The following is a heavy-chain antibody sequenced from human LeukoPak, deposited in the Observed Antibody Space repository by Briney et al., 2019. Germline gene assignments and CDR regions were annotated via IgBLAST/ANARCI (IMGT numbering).Heavy chain of an antibody. CDR2: IYSSGST. D-gene: IGHD2-8*02. Sequence: SETLSLTCTVSGGSISSYYWSWIRQPAGKGLEWVGRIYSSGSTNYNPSLKSRVTMSVDTSKNQFSLKLRSVTAADTAVYYCARESGSDDAFDIWGQGTMVTVSS. J-gene: IGHJ3*02. V-gene: IGHV4-4*07. CDR1: GGSISSYY. CDR3: ARESGSDDAFDI.